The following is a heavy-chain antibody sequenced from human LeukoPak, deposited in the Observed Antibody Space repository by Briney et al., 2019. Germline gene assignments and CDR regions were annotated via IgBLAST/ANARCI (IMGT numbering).Heavy chain of an antibody. D-gene: IGHD4-17*01. CDR1: GYTFTRYD. Sequence: ASVKVSCQPSGYTFTRYDINRVRQAPGEPLERMGWKNPNSVYTGYPQKFQGRITMTRNTSISTAYMELSSLRSEDAAVYYCAGVSGNYGDYYNWFDLWGQGTLVTVSS. J-gene: IGHJ5*02. V-gene: IGHV1-8*01. CDR3: AGVSGNYGDYYNWFDL. CDR2: KNPNSVYT.